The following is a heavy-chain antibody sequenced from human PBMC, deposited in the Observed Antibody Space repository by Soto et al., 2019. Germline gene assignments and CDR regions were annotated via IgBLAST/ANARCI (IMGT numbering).Heavy chain of an antibody. CDR2: ISSLNSNT. D-gene: IGHD4-17*01. Sequence: QVHLVQSETEVKEPGASVTVSCKTSDSTFTGYTINWVRQAPGQGLEWLGWISSLNSNTNYARKYQGRLTMTTNTSATTAYMELRSLRSDDTAVYFCARGTVTSGRWFGPWGQGTLVTVSS. J-gene: IGHJ5*02. CDR3: ARGTVTSGRWFGP. V-gene: IGHV1-18*04. CDR1: DSTFTGYT.